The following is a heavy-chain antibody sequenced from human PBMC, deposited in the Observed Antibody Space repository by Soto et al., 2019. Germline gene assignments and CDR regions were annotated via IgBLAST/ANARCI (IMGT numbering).Heavy chain of an antibody. V-gene: IGHV1-3*05. Sequence: QVQIVQSGTDDKKPAASVKVSCKASGYTFTNYDMHWVRQAPGQRLEWMGWINAGNGNTKYSQNFQGRVTITRDTSASTAYMELSSLRSEDTAVYYCARVSGYYLPDYWGQGTLVTVSS. CDR1: GYTFTNYD. CDR3: ARVSGYYLPDY. J-gene: IGHJ4*02. D-gene: IGHD5-12*01. CDR2: INAGNGNT.